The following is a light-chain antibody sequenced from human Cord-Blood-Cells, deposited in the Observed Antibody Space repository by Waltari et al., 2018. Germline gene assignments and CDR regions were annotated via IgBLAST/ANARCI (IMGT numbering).Light chain of an antibody. CDR1: QSVLYSSNNKNY. Sequence: DIVMTQSPDSLAVSLGERATINCKSSQSVLYSSNNKNYLAWYQQKPGQPPKLLIYWASTRESGVPDRCSGSGSGTDFTLTISSRQAEDVAVYYCQQYYSTPFTFGPGTKVDIK. CDR3: QQYYSTPFT. J-gene: IGKJ3*01. V-gene: IGKV4-1*01. CDR2: WAS.